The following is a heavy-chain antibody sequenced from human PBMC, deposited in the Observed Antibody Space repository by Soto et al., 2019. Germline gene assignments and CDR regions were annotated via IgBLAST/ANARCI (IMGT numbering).Heavy chain of an antibody. J-gene: IGHJ5*02. CDR3: AAGRYSSSWYVPWFDP. V-gene: IGHV1-58*01. D-gene: IGHD6-13*01. CDR2: IVVGSGNT. CDR1: GFTFTSSA. Sequence: SVKVSCKASGFTFTSSAVQWVRQARGQRLEWIGWIVVGSGNTNYAQKFQERVTITRDMSTSTAYMELSSLRSEDTAVYYCAAGRYSSSWYVPWFDPWGQGTLVTVSS.